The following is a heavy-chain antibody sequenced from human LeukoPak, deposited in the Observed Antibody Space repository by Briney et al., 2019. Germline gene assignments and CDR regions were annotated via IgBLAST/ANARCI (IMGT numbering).Heavy chain of an antibody. CDR1: GGSISRYY. V-gene: IGHV4-59*01. Sequence: SEPLSLPCSVCGGSISRYYWICLRQPPGKGLEWIGYIYYNGSTNYNPSLKSRVSISVGTSKNQFSLQLSSVTAADTAVYYCARDRGDYLDYYYGMDVWGKGATVTVSS. CDR2: IYYNGST. CDR3: ARDRGDYLDYYYGMDV. J-gene: IGHJ6*04. D-gene: IGHD3-10*01.